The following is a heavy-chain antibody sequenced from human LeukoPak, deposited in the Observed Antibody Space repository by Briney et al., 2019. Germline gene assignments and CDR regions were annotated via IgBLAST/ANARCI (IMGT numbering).Heavy chain of an antibody. CDR1: GFTFSSYS. CDR2: ISSSSSYI. Sequence: PGGSLRLSCAASGFTFSSYSMNWVRQAPGKGLEWVSSISSSSSYIYYADSVEGRFTISRDNSKNTLYLQMNSLRAEDTALYHCARDPHYYDSSGWELDYWGQGTLVTVSP. CDR3: ARDPHYYDSSGWELDY. D-gene: IGHD3-22*01. V-gene: IGHV3-21*04. J-gene: IGHJ4*02.